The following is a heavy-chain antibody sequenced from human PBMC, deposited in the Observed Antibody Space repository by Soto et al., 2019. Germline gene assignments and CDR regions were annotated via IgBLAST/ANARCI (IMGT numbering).Heavy chain of an antibody. Sequence: EVQLVESGGGLVQPGGSLRLSCVASGLSVSNKYMTWVRQAPGKGLEWVSVIYASGSAYYADPVEGRFTISRDNSKNTLYLQMNSLRAEDTAVYYCTSLIVGNNIDSCDYLGQGTLVTVSS. D-gene: IGHD1-26*01. J-gene: IGHJ4*02. CDR2: IYASGSA. CDR1: GLSVSNKY. V-gene: IGHV3-66*01. CDR3: TSLIVGNNIDSCDY.